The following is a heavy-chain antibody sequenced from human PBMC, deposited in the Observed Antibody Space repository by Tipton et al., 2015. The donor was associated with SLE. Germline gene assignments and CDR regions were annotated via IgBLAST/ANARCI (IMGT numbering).Heavy chain of an antibody. CDR1: GGSISGTSHY. D-gene: IGHD6-19*01. J-gene: IGHJ4*02. V-gene: IGHV4-39*01. CDR3: AGTPWLVRFEY. CDR2: IYYSGTT. Sequence: ALRLSCSVSGGSISGTSHYWGWIRQSPGKGLEWLGSIYYSGTTYYNPSLKSRVTISVDTSKNQISLKLRSVTATDTAVYYCAGTPWLVRFEYWGQGTLVNVSP.